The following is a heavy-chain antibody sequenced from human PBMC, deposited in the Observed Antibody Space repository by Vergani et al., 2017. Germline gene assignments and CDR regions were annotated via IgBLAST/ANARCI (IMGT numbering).Heavy chain of an antibody. CDR1: GFTFSSYG. Sequence: QVQLVESGGGVVQPGRSLRLSCAASGFTFSSYGMHWVRQAPGKGLEWVAVISYDGSNKYYADSVKGRFTISRDNSKNMVYIQMNSLRPEDTAVYYCVKGKGTFENWGQGTLVTVSS. D-gene: IGHD1-7*01. CDR3: VKGKGTFEN. V-gene: IGHV3-30*18. J-gene: IGHJ4*02. CDR2: ISYDGSNK.